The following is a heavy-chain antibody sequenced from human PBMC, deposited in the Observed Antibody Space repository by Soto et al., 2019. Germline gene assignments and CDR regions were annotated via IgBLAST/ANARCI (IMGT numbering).Heavy chain of an antibody. V-gene: IGHV1-69*13. CDR3: ARDTGPLFYYSRGYFDY. CDR1: GGTFSSYA. CDR2: IIPMLGTT. Sequence: ASVKVSCKASGGTFSSYAISCVRQAPGQGLEWMGGIIPMLGTTNYAQNFHGRVTITADESTGTAYLELSSLKSEDTALYYCARDTGPLFYYSRGYFDYCGQGILVTVSS. J-gene: IGHJ4*02. D-gene: IGHD3-22*01.